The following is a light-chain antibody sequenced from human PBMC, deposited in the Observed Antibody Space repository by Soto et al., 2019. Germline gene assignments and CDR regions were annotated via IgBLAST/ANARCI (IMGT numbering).Light chain of an antibody. V-gene: IGLV2-14*01. J-gene: IGLJ2*01. CDR2: EVS. CDR3: SSYTASSYVV. CDR1: SSDVGGYNY. Sequence: QSALTQPASVSVSPGQSITISCTGTSSDVGGYNYVSWYQQHPGKAPKLMIYEVSNRPSGVSNRFSGSKSGNTASLTISGLQAEDEADYYCSSYTASSYVVFGGGTKLTV.